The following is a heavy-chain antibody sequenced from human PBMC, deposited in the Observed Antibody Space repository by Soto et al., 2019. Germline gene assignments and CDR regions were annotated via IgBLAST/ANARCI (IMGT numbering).Heavy chain of an antibody. CDR2: INHSGST. J-gene: IGHJ6*03. CDR3: ARGSIAAGYYYYYYYMDV. V-gene: IGHV4-34*01. D-gene: IGHD6-13*01. Sequence: PSETLSLTCAVYGGSFSGYYWSWIRQPPGKGLEWIGEINHSGSTNYNPSLKSRVTISVDTSKNQFSLKLSSVTAADTAVYYCARGSIAAGYYYYYYYMDVWGKGTTVTVSS. CDR1: GGSFSGYY.